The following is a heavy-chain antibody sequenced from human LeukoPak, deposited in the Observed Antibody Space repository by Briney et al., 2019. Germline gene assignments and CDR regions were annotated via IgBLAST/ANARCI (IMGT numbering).Heavy chain of an antibody. Sequence: GGSLRLSCAASGFTFSSYAMHWVRQAPGKGLEWVAVISYDGSNKYYADSVKGRFTISRDNSKNTLYLQMNSPRAEDTAVYYCARAMRIQIYYFDYWGQGTLVTVSS. CDR2: ISYDGSNK. V-gene: IGHV3-30*04. J-gene: IGHJ4*02. CDR3: ARAMRIQIYYFDY. CDR1: GFTFSSYA. D-gene: IGHD5-18*01.